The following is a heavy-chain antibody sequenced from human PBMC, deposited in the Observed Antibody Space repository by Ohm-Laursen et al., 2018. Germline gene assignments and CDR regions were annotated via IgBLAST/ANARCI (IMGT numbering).Heavy chain of an antibody. CDR2: ISWNSGSV. Sequence: SLRLSCAASGFTFHDYAIHWVRQAPGKGLEWVSGISWNSGSVAFADFVRGRFTISRDNAKNSLYLHMSSLGIEDTALYYCAKVLPRDTGSSGWPDAFDVWGPGTMVIVSS. D-gene: IGHD6-19*01. J-gene: IGHJ3*01. CDR3: AKVLPRDTGSSGWPDAFDV. CDR1: GFTFHDYA. V-gene: IGHV3-9*01.